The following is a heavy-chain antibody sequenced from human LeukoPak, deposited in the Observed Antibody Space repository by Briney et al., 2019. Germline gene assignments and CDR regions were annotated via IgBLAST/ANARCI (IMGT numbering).Heavy chain of an antibody. CDR1: GFTFSTFW. V-gene: IGHV3-7*01. J-gene: IGHJ5*02. D-gene: IGHD2-15*01. CDR2: INQDGSEK. CDR3: ARDDCSGGSCYWWFDP. Sequence: GGSLRLSCAASGFTFSTFWMSWVRQAPGKGLEGVAHINQDGSEKYYVDSVKGRFTISRDNAKNSLYLQMNSLRAEDTAVYYCARDDCSGGSCYWWFDPWGQGTLVTVSS.